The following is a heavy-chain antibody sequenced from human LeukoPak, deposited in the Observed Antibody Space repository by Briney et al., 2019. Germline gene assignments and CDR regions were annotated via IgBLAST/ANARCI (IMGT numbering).Heavy chain of an antibody. CDR3: ARDGGGSYTDYYYNYMDV. V-gene: IGHV3-30*04. CDR2: ISYDGDNK. Sequence: GGSLRLSCAASGFSFSIYPMHWVRQAPGKGLECVAVISYDGDNKYDADSVKGRFTISRDNSKNTLYLQMNSLRTEDTAVYYCARDGGGSYTDYYYNYMDVWGKGTTVTVSS. CDR1: GFSFSIYP. J-gene: IGHJ6*03. D-gene: IGHD1-26*01.